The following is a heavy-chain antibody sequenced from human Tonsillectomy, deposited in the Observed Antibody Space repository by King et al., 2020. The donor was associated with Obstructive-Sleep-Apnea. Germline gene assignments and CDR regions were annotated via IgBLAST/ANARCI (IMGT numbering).Heavy chain of an antibody. V-gene: IGHV5-10-1*03. D-gene: IGHD1-7*01. CDR3: ARQSGTTLLDD. CDR2: IDPSDSYT. Sequence: VQLVESGADMKKPGESLRISCKGSGYRFTNHWINWVRQMPGEGLEWMGRIDPSDSYTTYSPSFHGHITISADKSISTAYLQWSSLEASDSAMYYCARQSGTTLLDDWGQGTLVTVSS. CDR1: GYRFTNHW. J-gene: IGHJ4*02.